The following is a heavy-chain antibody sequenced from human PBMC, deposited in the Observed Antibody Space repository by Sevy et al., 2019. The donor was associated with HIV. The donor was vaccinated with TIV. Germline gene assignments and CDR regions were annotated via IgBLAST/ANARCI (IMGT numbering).Heavy chain of an antibody. CDR3: ARCPHGGFDY. Sequence: SETLSLTCTVSGGSTSAYYWSWIRQPPGKGLEWVGHIYHSGSTDYNPSLKSRVTISLGASMDQFSLQLTSMTAADTAVYYCARCPHGGFDYWGQGVLVTVSS. CDR1: GGSTSAYY. V-gene: IGHV4-59*01. J-gene: IGHJ4*02. D-gene: IGHD4-17*01. CDR2: IYHSGST.